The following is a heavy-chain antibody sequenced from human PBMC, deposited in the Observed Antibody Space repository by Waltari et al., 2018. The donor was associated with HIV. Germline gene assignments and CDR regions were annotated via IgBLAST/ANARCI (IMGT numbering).Heavy chain of an antibody. CDR1: GFTLSSSG. CDR2: INSDGSTT. V-gene: IGHV3-74*01. Sequence: EVRLVESGGGLVQPGGSLRPSCAASGFTLSSSGTPWVRQAPGKWLVWGSRINSDGSTTSYADSVKGRFTISRDNAKNTLYLQMNSLRAEDTAVYYCAKGGANPIDFWGQGTLVTVSS. D-gene: IGHD1-26*01. J-gene: IGHJ4*02. CDR3: AKGGANPIDF.